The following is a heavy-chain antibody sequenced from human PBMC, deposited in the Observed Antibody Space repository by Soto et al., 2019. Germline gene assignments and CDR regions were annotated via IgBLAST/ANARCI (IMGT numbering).Heavy chain of an antibody. V-gene: IGHV1-18*01. CDR1: GYTFTSYG. CDR2: ISAYNGNT. D-gene: IGHD6-19*01. J-gene: IGHJ3*02. CDR3: ARRWQWLVYDAFDI. Sequence: GASVKVSCKASGYTFTSYGISWVRQAPGQGLEWMGWISAYNGNTNYAQKLQGRVTMTTDTSTSTAYMELRSLRSDDTAVYYCARRWQWLVYDAFDIWGQGTMVTVSS.